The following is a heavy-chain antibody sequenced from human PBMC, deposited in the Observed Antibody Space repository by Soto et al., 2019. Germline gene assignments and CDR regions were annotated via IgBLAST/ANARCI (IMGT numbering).Heavy chain of an antibody. J-gene: IGHJ6*02. CDR1: GDTFKKCV. CDR3: AAELGFGKLSVV. Sequence: QVQVVQSGVEVRRPGSSVKVSCKASGDTFKKCVISWVRQAPGQGLEWMGGIIPLFGTTDFAQRFQGRLTITTDESTTTAYMELSSLRSEDTATYYCAAELGFGKLSVVWGQGTTVIVSS. D-gene: IGHD3-10*01. V-gene: IGHV1-69*01. CDR2: IIPLFGTT.